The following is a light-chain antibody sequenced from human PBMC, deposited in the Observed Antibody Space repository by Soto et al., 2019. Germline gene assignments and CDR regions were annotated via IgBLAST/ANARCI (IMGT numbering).Light chain of an antibody. CDR3: SSYTSSSTPFL. V-gene: IGLV2-14*01. CDR2: DVS. J-gene: IGLJ1*01. CDR1: SSDVGGYNY. Sequence: QSALTQPASVSGSPGQSITISCTGTSSDVGGYNYVSWYRQHPGKAPKLIIYDVSNRPSGVSVRFSGSKSGNTASLTISGLQAEDEADYYCSSYTSSSTPFLFGTGTKHTVL.